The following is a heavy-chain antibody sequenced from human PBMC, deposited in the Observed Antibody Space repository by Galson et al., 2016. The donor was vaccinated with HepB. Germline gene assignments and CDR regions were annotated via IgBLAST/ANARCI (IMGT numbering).Heavy chain of an antibody. CDR1: GGSISTNNHY. Sequence: SETLSLTCTVSGGSISTNNHYWVWVRQPPGKGLEWVGTIFYTGTTYYNPSLKSRVTMSVDASKNQFSLKLSSVTAADTAVYYCATQRGNFVFDYWGQGTLVTVSS. CDR2: IFYTGTT. D-gene: IGHD5-24*01. J-gene: IGHJ4*02. V-gene: IGHV4-39*07. CDR3: ATQRGNFVFDY.